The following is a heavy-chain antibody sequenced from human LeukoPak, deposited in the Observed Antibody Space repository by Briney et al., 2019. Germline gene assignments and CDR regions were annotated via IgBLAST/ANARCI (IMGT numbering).Heavy chain of an antibody. J-gene: IGHJ4*02. Sequence: PGRSLRLSCAASRFTFSNHGMHRVRQAPGKGLEWVAVIWYDGSNKYYADSVKGRFTISRDNSQNTLYLQMNSLRAEDTAVYYCARDRGVSYFDYWGQGTQVTVSS. CDR2: IWYDGSNK. V-gene: IGHV3-33*01. CDR1: RFTFSNHG. CDR3: ARDRGVSYFDY. D-gene: IGHD3-10*01.